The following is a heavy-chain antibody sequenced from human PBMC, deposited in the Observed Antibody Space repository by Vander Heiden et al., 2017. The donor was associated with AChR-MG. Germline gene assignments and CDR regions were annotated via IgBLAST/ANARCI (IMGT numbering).Heavy chain of an antibody. J-gene: IGHJ4*02. CDR1: GSTFTNYH. V-gene: IGHV1-46*03. CDR2: ISQSLDSN. Sequence: QVQLVQSGAAVKKPGASLKVSCKPSGSTFTNYHMHWVRQAPGKGREWVEKISQSLDSNQYAQKFQGRVRMTRDTSTKTVYMDMTSLRPEDTAVDFCARELTGSFYFAFGGQGSLVTVSS. D-gene: IGHD1-26*01. CDR3: ARELTGSFYFAF.